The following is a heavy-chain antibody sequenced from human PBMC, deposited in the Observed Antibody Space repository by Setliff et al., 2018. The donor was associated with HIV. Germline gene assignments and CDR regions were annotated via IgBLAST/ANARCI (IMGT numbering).Heavy chain of an antibody. CDR3: TTDYGYDSSGYPNYFDY. CDR1: GFTFRKYG. D-gene: IGHD3-22*01. V-gene: IGHV3-15*01. CDR2: IKSKTDGGTT. Sequence: PGGSLRLSCAASGFTFRKYGMHWVRQAPGKGLEWVGRIKSKTDGGTTDYAAPVKGRFTISRDDSKNTLYLQMNSLKTEDTAVYYCTTDYGYDSSGYPNYFDYWGQGTLVTVSS. J-gene: IGHJ4*02.